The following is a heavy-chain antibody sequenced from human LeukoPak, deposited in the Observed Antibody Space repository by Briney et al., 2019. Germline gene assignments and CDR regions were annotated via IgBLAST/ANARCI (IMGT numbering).Heavy chain of an antibody. J-gene: IGHJ5*02. V-gene: IGHV4-59*01. CDR3: ARGGSGYALNWFDP. CDR2: ISYSGST. CDR1: GGSIGSYY. D-gene: IGHD5-12*01. Sequence: PSETLSLTCTVSGGSIGSYYWSWIRQPPGKGLEWIGHISYSGSTNYNPSLKSRVTISVDTSKNQFSLKLSSVTAADTAVYYCARGGSGYALNWFDPGAREPWSPSPQ.